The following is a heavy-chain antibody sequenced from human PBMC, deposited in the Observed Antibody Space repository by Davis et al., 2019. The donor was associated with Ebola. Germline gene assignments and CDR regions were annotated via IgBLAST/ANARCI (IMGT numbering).Heavy chain of an antibody. J-gene: IGHJ5*02. CDR2: MHFSGST. CDR3: ARCGSGKYEGWLYP. CDR1: GGSISGSTYY. D-gene: IGHD3-10*01. V-gene: IGHV4-39*02. Sequence: PSETLSLTCTVSGGSISGSTYYWAWIRQPPGKGLEWIASMHFSGSTYYNPSLKSRVTISVDTSKNHFSLHLNSVTAADTALYYCARCGSGKYEGWLYPWGQGSLVTVSS.